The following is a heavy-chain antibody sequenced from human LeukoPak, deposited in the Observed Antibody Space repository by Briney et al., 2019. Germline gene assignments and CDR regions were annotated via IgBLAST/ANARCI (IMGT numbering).Heavy chain of an antibody. D-gene: IGHD3-10*01. Sequence: PGGSLRLSCAASGFTFSDHFMDWVRQAPGKGLEWVGRTRNKANSYTTEYGASVKGRFTISRDDSKNSLYLQMNSLRAEDTALYYCARRDYYGSGSPDFWGQGTLVTVSS. CDR3: ARRDYYGSGSPDF. CDR2: TRNKANSYTT. V-gene: IGHV3-72*01. CDR1: GFTFSDHF. J-gene: IGHJ4*02.